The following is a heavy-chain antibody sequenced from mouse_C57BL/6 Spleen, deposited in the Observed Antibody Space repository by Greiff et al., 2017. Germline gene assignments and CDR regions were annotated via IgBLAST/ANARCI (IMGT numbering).Heavy chain of an antibody. V-gene: IGHV1-85*01. CDR3: ARERGFAY. Sequence: VNLVESGPELVKPGASVKLSCKASGYTFTSYDINWVKPRPGQGLEWIGWIYPRDGSTKYNEKFKGKATLTVDTSSSTAYMELHSLTSEDSAVYFCARERGFAYWGQGTLVTVSA. CDR2: IYPRDGST. CDR1: GYTFTSYD. J-gene: IGHJ3*01.